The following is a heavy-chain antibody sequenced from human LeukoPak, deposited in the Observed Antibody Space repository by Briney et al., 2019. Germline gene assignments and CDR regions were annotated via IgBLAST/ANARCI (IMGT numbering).Heavy chain of an antibody. CDR1: GFTFSSYG. CDR3: AREDPIDY. V-gene: IGHV3-30*02. Sequence: GGSLRLSCAASGFTFSSYGMHWVRQAPGKGLEWVAFMQYDGSDKYYADSVKGRFTISRDNAKNSLYLQMNSLRAEDTAVYYCAREDPIDYWGQGTLVTVSS. CDR2: MQYDGSDK. J-gene: IGHJ4*02.